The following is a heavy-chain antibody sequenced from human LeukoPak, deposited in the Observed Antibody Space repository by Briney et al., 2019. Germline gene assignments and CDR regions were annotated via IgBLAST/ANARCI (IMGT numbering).Heavy chain of an antibody. V-gene: IGHV3-11*03. CDR1: GFTFGDDY. D-gene: IGHD6-19*01. J-gene: IGHJ4*02. CDR3: ARSRGAGPGAYFDY. Sequence: GGSLTLSCAVSGFTFGDDYMSWIRQAPGQGLEWVSYISNSGGYTNYADSVAGRFTISRDNAENSLYLQMNSLRGEDTAVYYCARSRGAGPGAYFDYWGQGTLVTVTS. CDR2: ISNSGGYT.